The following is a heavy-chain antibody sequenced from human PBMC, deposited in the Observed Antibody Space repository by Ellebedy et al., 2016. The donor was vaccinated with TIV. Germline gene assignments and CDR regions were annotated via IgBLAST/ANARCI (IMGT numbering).Heavy chain of an antibody. V-gene: IGHV4-59*01. D-gene: IGHD4-17*01. CDR2: IYYSGST. Sequence: MPSETLSLTCTVSGGSISSYYWSWIRQPPGKGLEWIGYIYYSGSTNYNPSLKSRVTISVDTSTNQFSLKLSSVTAADTAVYYCARAGDYGDYDYYFDYWGQGTLVTVSS. J-gene: IGHJ4*02. CDR3: ARAGDYGDYDYYFDY. CDR1: GGSISSYY.